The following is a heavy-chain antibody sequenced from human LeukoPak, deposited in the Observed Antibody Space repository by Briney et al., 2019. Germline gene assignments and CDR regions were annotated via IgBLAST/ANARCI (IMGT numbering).Heavy chain of an antibody. J-gene: IGHJ4*02. Sequence: ASVKVSCKASGGTFSSYAISWVRQAPGQGLEWMGGIIPIFGTANYAQKFQGRVTITADESTSTAYMELSSLRSEDTAVYYCASFPTTVTTYADYWGQGTLVTVSS. V-gene: IGHV1-69*13. CDR2: IIPIFGTA. D-gene: IGHD4-17*01. CDR3: ASFPTTVTTYADY. CDR1: GGTFSSYA.